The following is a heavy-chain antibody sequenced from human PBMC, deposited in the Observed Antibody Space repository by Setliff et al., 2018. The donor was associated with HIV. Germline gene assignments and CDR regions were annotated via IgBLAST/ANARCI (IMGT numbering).Heavy chain of an antibody. CDR1: GDSINSGSYH. V-gene: IGHV4-61*02. Sequence: SETLSLTCTVSGDSINSGSYHWNWIRQPAGKGLEWIGRIYISGSANYNPSLKSRVTISVDTSKNQFSLKLSSVTAADTAVYFCVRARGPEGCFDSWGQGTLVTVS. D-gene: IGHD3-10*01. CDR2: IYISGSA. CDR3: VRARGPEGCFDS. J-gene: IGHJ4*02.